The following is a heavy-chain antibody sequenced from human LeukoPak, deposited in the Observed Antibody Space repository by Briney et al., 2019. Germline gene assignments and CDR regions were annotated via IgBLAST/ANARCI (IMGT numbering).Heavy chain of an antibody. CDR3: ARVYSSGWYVY. J-gene: IGHJ4*02. V-gene: IGHV1-69*01. CDR2: IIPIFGTA. Sequence: GSSVKVSCKASGGTFSSYAISWVRQAPEQGLEWMGGIIPIFGTANYAQKFQGRVTITADESTSTAYMELSSLRSEDTAVYYCARVYSSGWYVYWGQGTLVTVSS. CDR1: GGTFSSYA. D-gene: IGHD6-19*01.